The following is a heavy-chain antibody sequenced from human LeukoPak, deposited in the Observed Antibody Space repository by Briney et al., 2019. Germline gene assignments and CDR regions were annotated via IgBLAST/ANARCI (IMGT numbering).Heavy chain of an antibody. CDR3: ARASRWLAFDN. Sequence: PGGSLRLSCVASRFTVSNNHMNWVRQAPGKGLEWVSVIYNGDNTYHADSVQGRFTISKDNSKNTLYLQMNSLRPEDTAVYFCARASRWLAFDNWGQGTLVTVSS. CDR2: IYNGDNT. J-gene: IGHJ4*02. CDR1: RFTVSNNH. D-gene: IGHD6-19*01. V-gene: IGHV3-66*01.